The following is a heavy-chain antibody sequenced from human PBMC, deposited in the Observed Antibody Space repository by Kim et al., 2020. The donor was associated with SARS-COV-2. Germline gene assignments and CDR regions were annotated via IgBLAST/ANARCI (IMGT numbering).Heavy chain of an antibody. Sequence: GESLKISCKTSGYSFTNYWIGWVRQMPGKGLECMGIVYGSDSETKYSPSFQGQVTISVDKSITTAYLQWSSLKASDTATYFCSRQERQWLDRGGMDVWG. J-gene: IGHJ6*02. CDR2: VYGSDSET. CDR1: GYSFTNYW. D-gene: IGHD6-19*01. V-gene: IGHV5-51*01. CDR3: SRQERQWLDRGGMDV.